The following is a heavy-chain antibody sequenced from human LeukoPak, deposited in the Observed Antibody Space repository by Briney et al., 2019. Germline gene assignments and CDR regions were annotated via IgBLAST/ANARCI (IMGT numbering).Heavy chain of an antibody. J-gene: IGHJ4*02. V-gene: IGHV3-30-3*01. CDR2: ISYDGSNK. Sequence: GGSLRLSCAASGFTFSSYAMHWVRQAPGKGLEWVAVISYDGSNKYYADSVKGRFTISRDNSKNTLYLQMNSLRAEDTAVYYCARATSYDFWSGQKGGFDYWGQGTLVTVSS. CDR3: ARATSYDFWSGQKGGFDY. D-gene: IGHD3-3*01. CDR1: GFTFSSYA.